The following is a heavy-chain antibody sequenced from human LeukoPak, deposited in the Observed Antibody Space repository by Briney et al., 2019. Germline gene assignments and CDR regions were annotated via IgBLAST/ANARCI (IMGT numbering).Heavy chain of an antibody. CDR2: INPNTGTT. CDR1: GYTFTDYY. Sequence: GASVKASCKASGYTFTDYYMHWVRQAPGQGLEWMGWINPNTGTTNYAQYFQGRVTMTRDTSINTAYLEVSSLRSDDTAVYFCAREWVDAPQSDAFDIWGQGTMVTVSS. CDR3: AREWVDAPQSDAFDI. J-gene: IGHJ3*02. V-gene: IGHV1-2*02. D-gene: IGHD1-14*01.